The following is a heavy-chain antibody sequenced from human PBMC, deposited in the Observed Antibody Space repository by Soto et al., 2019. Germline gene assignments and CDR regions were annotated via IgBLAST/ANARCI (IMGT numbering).Heavy chain of an antibody. D-gene: IGHD3-10*01. CDR1: GFTFSTYI. CDR3: ARDPGDWYFDL. Sequence: EVQLVESGGGLVKPGGSLRLSCAASGFTFSTYIMNWVRQAPGKGLEWVSSISSSSSYIYYADSVKGRFTISRDNAKNSLYLQMNSLRAEDTAVYYCARDPGDWYFDLWGRGTLVTVSS. CDR2: ISSSSSYI. V-gene: IGHV3-21*01. J-gene: IGHJ2*01.